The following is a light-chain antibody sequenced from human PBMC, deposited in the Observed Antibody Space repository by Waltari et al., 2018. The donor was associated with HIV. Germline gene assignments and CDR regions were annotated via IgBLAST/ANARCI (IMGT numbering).Light chain of an antibody. CDR2: WAS. CDR3: QEYYSHYRT. J-gene: IGKJ1*01. V-gene: IGKV4-1*01. CDR1: QSLLYRFDGQHY. Sequence: DVVLTQSPDSVAVSLGERATINCKSSQSLLYRFDGQHYLVWYQQRPGDSPKLLISWASTRESGVPDRFSGSGSGTDFTHTINNVQPEDAAVYYCQEYYSHYRTFGQGTKVEIK.